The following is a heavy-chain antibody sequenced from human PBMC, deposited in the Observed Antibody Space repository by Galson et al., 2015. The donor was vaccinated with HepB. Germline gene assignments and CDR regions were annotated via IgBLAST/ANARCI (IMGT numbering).Heavy chain of an antibody. CDR1: GSTFTSYG. V-gene: IGHV1-18*04. J-gene: IGHJ4*02. Sequence: SVTVSCKASGSTFTSYGISWVRQAPGQGLEWMGWISAYNGNTNYAQKLQGRVTMTTDTSTSTAYMELRSLRSDDTAVYYCARDGEYYYDSSGYYFVVRFDYWGQGTLVTVSS. D-gene: IGHD3-22*01. CDR2: ISAYNGNT. CDR3: ARDGEYYYDSSGYYFVVRFDY.